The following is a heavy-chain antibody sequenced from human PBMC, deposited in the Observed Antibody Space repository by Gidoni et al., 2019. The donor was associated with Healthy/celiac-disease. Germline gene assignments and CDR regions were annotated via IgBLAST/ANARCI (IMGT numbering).Heavy chain of an antibody. CDR1: GFTFDDYA. J-gene: IGHJ5*02. V-gene: IGHV3-9*01. D-gene: IGHD3-3*01. CDR2: ISWNSGSI. Sequence: EVQLVESGGGLVQPGRSLRLSCAASGFTFDDYAMHWVRQAPGKGLEWVSGISWNSGSIGYADSVKGRFTISRDNAKNSLYLQMNSLRAEDTALYYCAKGNLEWPTEGWFDPWGQGTLVTVSS. CDR3: AKGNLEWPTEGWFDP.